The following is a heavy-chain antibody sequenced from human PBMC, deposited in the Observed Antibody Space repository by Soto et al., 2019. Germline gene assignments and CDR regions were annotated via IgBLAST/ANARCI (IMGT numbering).Heavy chain of an antibody. CDR2: IYPGDSDT. J-gene: IGHJ6*03. D-gene: IGHD3-3*01. V-gene: IGHV5-51*01. CDR1: GYSFTSYW. CDR3: ARQHYDFWSDYYIPPYYYYYMAV. Sequence: PGESLKISCKGSGYSFTSYWIGWVRQMPGKGLEWMGIIYPGDSDTRYSPSFQGQVTISADKSISTAYLQWSSLKASDTATYYCARQHYDFWSDYYIPPYYYYYMAVWGKGTTVSGSS.